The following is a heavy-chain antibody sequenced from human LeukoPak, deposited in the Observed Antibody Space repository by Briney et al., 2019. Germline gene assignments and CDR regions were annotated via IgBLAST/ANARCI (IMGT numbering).Heavy chain of an antibody. V-gene: IGHV3-23*01. Sequence: PGGSLRLSCAASGFTFSSYAMSWVRQAPGKGLEWVSAISGSGGSTYYADSVKGRFTISRDNSKNTLYLQMNSLRAEDTAVYYCAKDLGVGVTKNDAFDIWGQGTMVTVSS. CDR3: AKDLGVGVTKNDAFDI. CDR2: ISGSGGST. J-gene: IGHJ3*02. CDR1: GFTFSSYA. D-gene: IGHD1-26*01.